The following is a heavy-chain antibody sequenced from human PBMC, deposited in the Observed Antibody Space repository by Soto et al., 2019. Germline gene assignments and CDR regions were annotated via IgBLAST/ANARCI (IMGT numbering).Heavy chain of an antibody. CDR3: EGSNWNSKNY. CDR2: IKPDGSWT. D-gene: IGHD1-7*01. CDR1: GFTFSSYW. J-gene: IGHJ4*01. Sequence: GGSLRLSCAASGFTFSSYWMHWVRQAPGKGLVWVSRIKPDGSWTIHADSVKGRFTISRDNAKSMVYLQMNSLRVEDTAVYYCEGSNWNSKNYWGHGTLVTVSS. V-gene: IGHV3-74*01.